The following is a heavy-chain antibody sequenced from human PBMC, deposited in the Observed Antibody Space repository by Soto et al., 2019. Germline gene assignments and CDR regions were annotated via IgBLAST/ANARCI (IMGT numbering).Heavy chain of an antibody. CDR1: GYSFTSYW. CDR3: ARQIAVAGKGYYGMDV. Sequence: GESLKISCKGSGYSFTSYWISWVRQMPGKGLEWMGRIDPSDSYTNYSPSFQGHVTISADKSISTAYLQWSSLKASDTAMDYCARQIAVAGKGYYGMDVWGQGTTVTVSS. V-gene: IGHV5-10-1*01. J-gene: IGHJ6*02. CDR2: IDPSDSYT. D-gene: IGHD6-19*01.